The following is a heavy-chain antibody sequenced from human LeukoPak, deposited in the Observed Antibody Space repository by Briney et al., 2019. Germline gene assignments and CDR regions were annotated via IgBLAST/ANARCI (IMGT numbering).Heavy chain of an antibody. V-gene: IGHV3-74*01. D-gene: IGHD3-22*01. J-gene: IGHJ1*01. CDR2: IKSDGST. CDR3: ARAPSEIGGYYPEYFRH. CDR1: GFTFNSYW. Sequence: GGSLRLSCAASGFTFNSYWMHWVRQAPGKGLAWVSRIKSDGSTRYADSVKGRFTISRDNAKNTVSLQMTSLRAEDTGVYYCARAPSEIGGYYPEYFRHWGQGTLVIVSS.